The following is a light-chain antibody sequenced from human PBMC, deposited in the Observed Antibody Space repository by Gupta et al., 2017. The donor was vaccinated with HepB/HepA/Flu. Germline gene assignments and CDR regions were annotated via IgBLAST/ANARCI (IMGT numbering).Light chain of an antibody. CDR2: YKSDSDK. J-gene: IGLJ3*02. CDR3: MIWHSSAWV. Sequence: QAVLTQQSSRSAAHGASASLTCTLRSGIHVGTYRLYWYQQKPGSPPQYRLRYKSDSDKQQGSGVPSRFSGSKDASANAGILLISGLESEDDADYYCMIWHSSAWVFGGGTKLTVL. CDR1: SGIHVGTYR. V-gene: IGLV5-45*02.